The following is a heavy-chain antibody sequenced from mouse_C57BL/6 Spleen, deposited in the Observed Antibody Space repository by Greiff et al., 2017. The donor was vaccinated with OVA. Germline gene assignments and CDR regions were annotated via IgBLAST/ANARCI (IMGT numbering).Heavy chain of an antibody. Sequence: EVQLQQSGPELVKPGASVKMSCKASGYTFTDYNMHWVKQSNGQSLEWIGYINPNNGGTSYNEKFKGKATLTVTKSSSTAYMELRSLTSEDSAVYYCARRGTTGYFDYWGQGTTLTVSS. CDR1: GYTFTDYN. CDR3: ARRGTTGYFDY. J-gene: IGHJ2*01. D-gene: IGHD1-1*01. CDR2: INPNNGGT. V-gene: IGHV1-22*01.